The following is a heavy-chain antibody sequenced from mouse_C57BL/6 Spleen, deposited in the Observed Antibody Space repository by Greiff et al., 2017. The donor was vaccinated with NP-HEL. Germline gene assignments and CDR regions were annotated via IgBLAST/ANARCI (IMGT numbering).Heavy chain of an antibody. CDR3: ARRYGELGRGFAY. CDR2: INPNNGGT. J-gene: IGHJ3*01. D-gene: IGHD4-1*01. Sequence: VQLQHSGPELVKPGASVKMSCKASGYTFTDYNMHWVKQSHGKSLEWIGYINPNNGGTSYNQKFQGKATLTVNKSSSTAYMGLRSLTSEDSAVYYCARRYGELGRGFAYWGQGTLVTVSA. V-gene: IGHV1-22*01. CDR1: GYTFTDYN.